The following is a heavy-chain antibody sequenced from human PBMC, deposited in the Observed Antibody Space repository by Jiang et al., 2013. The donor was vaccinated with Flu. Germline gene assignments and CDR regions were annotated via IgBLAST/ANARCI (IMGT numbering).Heavy chain of an antibody. J-gene: IGHJ6*04. Sequence: SLTLHLSLVASISSYYWSWIRQPPREGTGVDWVYLLQWEHQLQPSLKSRVTISVDTSKNQFSLKLSSVTAADTAVYYCARHWGEVAATYYYYYYGMDVWGKGTTVTVSS. CDR3: ARHWGEVAATYYYYYYGMDV. D-gene: IGHD2-15*01. V-gene: IGHV4-59*08. CDR1: VASISSYY. CDR2: LLQWEH.